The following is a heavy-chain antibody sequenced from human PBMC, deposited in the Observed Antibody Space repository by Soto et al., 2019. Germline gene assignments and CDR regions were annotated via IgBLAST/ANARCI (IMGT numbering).Heavy chain of an antibody. CDR3: TRHTKDYDFYVRDNY. D-gene: IGHD3-3*01. Sequence: GGSLRLSCTTTGFTFGEYPMSWFRQAPGKGLEWVGFIRSTGYGATTEYAASVKGRFTISRDDSKSIVYLQMKSLKTEDTAIYYCTRHTKDYDFYVRDNYWGEGTMVTVYS. CDR2: IRSTGYGATT. J-gene: IGHJ4*02. V-gene: IGHV3-49*03. CDR1: GFTFGEYP.